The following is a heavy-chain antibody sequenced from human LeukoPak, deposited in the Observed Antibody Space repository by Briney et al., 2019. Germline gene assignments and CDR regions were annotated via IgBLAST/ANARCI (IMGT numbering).Heavy chain of an antibody. D-gene: IGHD5-18*01. CDR3: ARGGYSYGYFWFDP. V-gene: IGHV6-1*01. J-gene: IGHJ5*02. CDR2: TYYRSKWYN. Sequence: SQTLSLTCAISEDSVSSNSAAWNWIRQSPSRGLEWLGKTYYRSKWYNDYAVSVKSRITINPDTSKNQFSLQLNSVTPEDTAVYYCARGGYSYGYFWFDPWGQGTLVTVSS. CDR1: EDSVSSNSAA.